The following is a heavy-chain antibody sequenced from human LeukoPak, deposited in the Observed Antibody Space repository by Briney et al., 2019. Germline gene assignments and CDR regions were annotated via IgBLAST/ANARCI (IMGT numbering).Heavy chain of an antibody. D-gene: IGHD6-13*01. CDR1: GFAFSSYA. CDR3: AKGGYSSSWYPFDY. V-gene: IGHV3-23*01. Sequence: GGSLRLSCAASGFAFSSYAMSWVRQAPGKGLEWVSAISGSGGSTYYADSVKGRFTISRDNSKNALYLQMNSLRAEDTAVYYCAKGGYSSSWYPFDYWGQGTLVTVSS. CDR2: ISGSGGST. J-gene: IGHJ4*02.